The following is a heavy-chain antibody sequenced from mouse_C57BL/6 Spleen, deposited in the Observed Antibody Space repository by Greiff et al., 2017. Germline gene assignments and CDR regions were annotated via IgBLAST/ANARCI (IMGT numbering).Heavy chain of an antibody. CDR1: GFTFSDYY. CDR2: INYDGSST. CDR3: AREARLRDYAMDY. Sequence: EVKLVESEGGLVQPGSSMKLSCTASGFTFSDYYMAWVRQVPEKGLEWVANINYDGSSTYYLDSLKSRFIISRDNATNILYLQMSSLKSEDTATYYCAREARLRDYAMDYWGQGTSVTVSS. J-gene: IGHJ4*01. D-gene: IGHD2-4*01. V-gene: IGHV5-16*01.